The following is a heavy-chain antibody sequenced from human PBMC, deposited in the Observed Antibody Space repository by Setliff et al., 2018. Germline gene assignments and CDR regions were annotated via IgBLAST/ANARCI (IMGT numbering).Heavy chain of an antibody. J-gene: IGHJ3*02. V-gene: IGHV1-8*03. CDR1: GYTFTSYD. CDR3: AISTIFGVVSPTPDAFDI. D-gene: IGHD3-3*01. CDR2: MNPNSGNT. Sequence: ASVKVSCKASGYTFTSYDINWERQATGQGLEWMGWMNPNSGNTGYAQKFQGRVTITRNTSISTAYMELSRLTSEDTAVYFCAISTIFGVVSPTPDAFDIWGQGTMVTVSS.